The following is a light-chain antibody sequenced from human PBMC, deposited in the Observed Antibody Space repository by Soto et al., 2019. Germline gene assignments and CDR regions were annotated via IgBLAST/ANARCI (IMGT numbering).Light chain of an antibody. CDR2: GAS. Sequence: EIVMTPSPATLSVSPGERATLSCRASQSVSSNLAWYQQKPGQAPRLLIYGASTRATGIPARFSGSGSGTEFTRTISSLQSEDVAVYYCQQYNNWPPLTFGGGTKVEIK. CDR1: QSVSSN. J-gene: IGKJ4*01. CDR3: QQYNNWPPLT. V-gene: IGKV3-15*01.